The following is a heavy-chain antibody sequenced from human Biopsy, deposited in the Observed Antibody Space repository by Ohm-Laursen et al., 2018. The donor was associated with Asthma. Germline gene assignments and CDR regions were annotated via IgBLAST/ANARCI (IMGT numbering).Heavy chain of an antibody. CDR3: ASETGHSYGSGSEYYFDY. V-gene: IGHV1-69*13. CDR2: IIPIFGTT. D-gene: IGHD3-10*01. Sequence: ASVKVPCKASGGTFNYAITWVRQAPGQGLEWMGGIIPIFGTTNYAQKFKGRVTITADESSSTAYMELSSLRSEDTAVYYCASETGHSYGSGSEYYFDYWGLGTLVTVSS. J-gene: IGHJ4*02. CDR1: GGTFNYA.